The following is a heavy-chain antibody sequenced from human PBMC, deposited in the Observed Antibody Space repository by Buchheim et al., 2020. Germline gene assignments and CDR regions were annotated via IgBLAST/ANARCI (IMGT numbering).Heavy chain of an antibody. V-gene: IGHV1-69*01. D-gene: IGHD6-13*01. CDR1: GGTFYYA. CDR3: ARDPIAAADHYYYYYGMNV. Sequence: QVQLVQSGAEVKKPGSSVRVSCKASGGTFYYAISWVRQAPGQGLEWMGGITPVSGTANYAQKFQGRLTITADESTSTVHMELSSMRAEDTAVYYCARDPIAAADHYYYYYGMNVWGQGTT. CDR2: ITPVSGTA. J-gene: IGHJ6*02.